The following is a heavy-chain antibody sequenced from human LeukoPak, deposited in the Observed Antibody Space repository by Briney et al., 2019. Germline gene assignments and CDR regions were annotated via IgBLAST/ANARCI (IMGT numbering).Heavy chain of an antibody. J-gene: IGHJ4*02. CDR2: ISSASSNI. Sequence: PGGSLRLSCAASGFTFSSYSMNWVRQAPGKGLEWVSSISSASSNIYYADSVKGRFTISRDNAKNSLYLQMNSLRAEDTAVYYCARDMYGLGRTGSVDFWGQGALVTVSS. V-gene: IGHV3-21*01. CDR1: GFTFSSYS. D-gene: IGHD3-10*01. CDR3: ARDMYGLGRTGSVDF.